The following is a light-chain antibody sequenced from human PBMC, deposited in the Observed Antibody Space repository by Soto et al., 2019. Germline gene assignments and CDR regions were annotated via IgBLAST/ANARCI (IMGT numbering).Light chain of an antibody. V-gene: IGLV2-14*01. CDR3: GSYTSSSTLVV. Sequence: QSALTQPASVSGSPGQKITISCTGTSSDVGGYNYVSWYQQHPGKAPKLMIYEVSNRPSGVSNRFSGSKSGNTASLTISGLQAEDEADYYCGSYTSSSTLVVFGGGTKLTVL. CDR2: EVS. CDR1: SSDVGGYNY. J-gene: IGLJ2*01.